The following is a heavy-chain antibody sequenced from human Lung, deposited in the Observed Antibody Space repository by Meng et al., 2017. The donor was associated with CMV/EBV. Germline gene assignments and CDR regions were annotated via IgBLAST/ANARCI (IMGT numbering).Heavy chain of an antibody. J-gene: IGHJ6*02. Sequence: SETLSLTCTVSGDSISTYYWNWLRQSPGKGLEWIGYISDSGSTNYNPSLKSRVAFSLDTSKNQFSLKLSSVTAADTAVYYCARFDIDVEGYYGMDVWGQGTTVXVSS. D-gene: IGHD5-12*01. CDR2: ISDSGST. CDR1: GDSISTYY. CDR3: ARFDIDVEGYYGMDV. V-gene: IGHV4-59*01.